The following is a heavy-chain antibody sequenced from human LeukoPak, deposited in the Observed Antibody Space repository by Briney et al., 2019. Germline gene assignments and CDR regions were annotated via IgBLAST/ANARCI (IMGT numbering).Heavy chain of an antibody. CDR1: GFTFSSYA. Sequence: GGSLRLSCAASGFTFSSYAMSWVRQAPGKGLAWGSTISGGSGSTYCADSVKGRFTISRDNSKNTPYLQMNSLRDEDTAVYYCAKHRFESGGYHSTDWGQGTLVTVSS. J-gene: IGHJ4*02. V-gene: IGHV3-23*01. CDR3: AKHRFESGGYHSTD. D-gene: IGHD3-22*01. CDR2: ISGGSGST.